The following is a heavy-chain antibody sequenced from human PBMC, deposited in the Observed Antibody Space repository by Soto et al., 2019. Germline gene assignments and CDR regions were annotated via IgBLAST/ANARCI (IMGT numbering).Heavy chain of an antibody. Sequence: QVQLVESGGGVVQPGRSLRLSCAASGFTFSSWAMHWVRQAPGKGLEWVAVISYDGRNTYYADSVKGRFTISRDNSKNTLYLQMNSLRAEDTAVYYCARWVSPTIAVARYFDYWGQGTLVTVSS. CDR1: GFTFSSWA. CDR3: ARWVSPTIAVARYFDY. CDR2: ISYDGRNT. J-gene: IGHJ4*02. V-gene: IGHV3-30-3*01. D-gene: IGHD6-19*01.